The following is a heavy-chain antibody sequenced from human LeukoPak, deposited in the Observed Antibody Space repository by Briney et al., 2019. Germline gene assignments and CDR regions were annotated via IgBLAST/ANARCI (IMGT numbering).Heavy chain of an antibody. CDR2: ISSSSSYI. CDR1: EFSVGSNY. J-gene: IGHJ3*02. Sequence: GGSLRLSCAASEFSVGSNYMTWVRQAPGKGLEWVSSISSSSSYIYYADSVKGRFTISRDNAKNSLYLQMNSLRADDTAVYYCARETYCSGGSCYKGNAFDIWGQGTMVTVSS. D-gene: IGHD2-15*01. V-gene: IGHV3-21*01. CDR3: ARETYCSGGSCYKGNAFDI.